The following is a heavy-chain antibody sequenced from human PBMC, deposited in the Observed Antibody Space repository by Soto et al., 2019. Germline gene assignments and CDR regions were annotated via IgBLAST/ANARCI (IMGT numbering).Heavy chain of an antibody. CDR1: GYTFTHYG. J-gene: IGHJ4*02. D-gene: IGHD3-16*01. CDR3: ARDVPGRGVPVWDY. CDR2: ISAYNGNT. Sequence: QIQLVQSGAEMKKPGASVKVSCKPSGYTFTHYGVSWLRQAPGQGLEWMGWISAYNGNTDYAHKFQGRVALTTDTATSTAYTELRGLSPDDTAVEYCARDVPGRGVPVWDYWGQGTLVTVSS. V-gene: IGHV1-18*04.